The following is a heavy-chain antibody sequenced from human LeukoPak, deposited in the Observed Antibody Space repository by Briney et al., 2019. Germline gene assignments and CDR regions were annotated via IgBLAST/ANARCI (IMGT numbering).Heavy chain of an antibody. V-gene: IGHV3-23*01. D-gene: IGHD4-17*01. CDR2: ISSSTDTT. CDR3: AKALYGNYASIFDY. Sequence: GGSLRLSCAASGFTFSSSAMSWARQAPGRGLEWVATISSSTDTTYYADSVKGRFTISRDSSKNTPYLQMNSLRAEDTATYYCAKALYGNYASIFDYWGQGTLVTVSS. CDR1: GFTFSSSA. J-gene: IGHJ4*02.